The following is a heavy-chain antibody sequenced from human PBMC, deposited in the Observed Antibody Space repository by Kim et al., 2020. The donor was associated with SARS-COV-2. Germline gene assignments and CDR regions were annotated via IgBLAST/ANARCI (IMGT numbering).Heavy chain of an antibody. J-gene: IGHJ4*02. CDR2: IHHSGST. Sequence: SETLSLTCAISGGSVSSSNWWWWIRQSPGTGLGWIGEIHHSGSTNYNPSLQSRVTLSVDKSKNQFSLRLSSVTAADTAVYYCARVDYSAHYVVSFQYWGQGTLVTVSS. V-gene: IGHV4-4*02. D-gene: IGHD3-16*01. CDR1: GGSVSSSNW. CDR3: ARVDYSAHYVVSFQY.